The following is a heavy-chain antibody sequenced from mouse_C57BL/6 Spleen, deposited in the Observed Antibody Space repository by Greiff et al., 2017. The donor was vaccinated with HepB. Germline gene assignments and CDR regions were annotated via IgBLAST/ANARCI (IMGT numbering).Heavy chain of an antibody. CDR1: GYTFTSYW. D-gene: IGHD1-1*01. CDR3: ARSGDYYAAWFAY. V-gene: IGHV1-69*01. J-gene: IGHJ3*01. Sequence: QVQLQQPGAELVMPGASVKLSCKASGYTFTSYWMHWVKQRPGQGLEWIGEIDPSDSYTNYNQKFKGKSTLTVDKSSSTAYMQLSSLTSEDSAVYYCARSGDYYAAWFAYWGQGTLVTVSA. CDR2: IDPSDSYT.